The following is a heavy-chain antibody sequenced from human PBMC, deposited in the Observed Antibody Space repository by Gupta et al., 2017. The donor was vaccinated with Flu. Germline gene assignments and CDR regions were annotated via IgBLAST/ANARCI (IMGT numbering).Heavy chain of an antibody. CDR2: ISYDGNIK. CDR1: TFSRAG. J-gene: IGHJ3*02. Sequence: TFSRAGFHWVRQAPGKGLEWVALISYDGNIKYYADYVKGRFTISRDNSRDTLFLQMNSLRAEDTAVYYCAREGGLDDAFDIWCQGTMVTVSS. V-gene: IGHV3-30*03. CDR3: AREGGLDDAFDI. D-gene: IGHD3-16*01.